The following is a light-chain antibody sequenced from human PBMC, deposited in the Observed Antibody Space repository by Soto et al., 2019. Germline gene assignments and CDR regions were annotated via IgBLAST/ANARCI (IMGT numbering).Light chain of an antibody. Sequence: QSALTQPPSVSGSPGQSVTISCTGTSTDFVGYNRVSWYQQPPGTAPKLMIYEVDNRPSGVSSRFSGSKSGNTASLTISGLQAGDEADYYCTSYTSSSHVLFGGGTKLTVL. J-gene: IGLJ2*01. CDR1: STDFVGYNR. CDR2: EVD. CDR3: TSYTSSSHVL. V-gene: IGLV2-18*02.